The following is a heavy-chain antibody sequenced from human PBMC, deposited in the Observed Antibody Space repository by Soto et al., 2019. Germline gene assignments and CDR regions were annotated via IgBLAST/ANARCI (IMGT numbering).Heavy chain of an antibody. CDR3: ARASFGAHDNCFDP. J-gene: IGHJ5*02. CDR2: IYYSGST. D-gene: IGHD3-10*01. Sequence: SETLSLTCTVSGGSISSGGYYWSWIRQHPGKGLEWIGYIYYSGSTYYNPSLKSRVTISVDTSKNQFSLKLSSVTAADTAVYYCARASFGAHDNCFDPCGQRTLVTVSS. CDR1: GGSISSGGYY. V-gene: IGHV4-31*03.